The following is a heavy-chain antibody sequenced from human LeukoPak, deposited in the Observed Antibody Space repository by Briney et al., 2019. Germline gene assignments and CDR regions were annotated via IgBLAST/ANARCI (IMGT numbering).Heavy chain of an antibody. CDR2: IYTSGST. Sequence: PSETLSLTCTASGGSISSYYWSWIRQPAGKGLEWIGRIYTSGSTNYNPTLKSRVTMSVDTSKNQFSLKLSSVTAAETAVYYCARDGRPIAAAGHYYYGMDVWGQGTTVTVSS. J-gene: IGHJ6*02. CDR1: GGSISSYY. CDR3: ARDGRPIAAAGHYYYGMDV. V-gene: IGHV4-4*07. D-gene: IGHD6-13*01.